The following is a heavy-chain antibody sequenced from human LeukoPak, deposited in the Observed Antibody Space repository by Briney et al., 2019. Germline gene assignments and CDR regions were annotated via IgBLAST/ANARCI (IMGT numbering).Heavy chain of an antibody. J-gene: IGHJ5*02. CDR1: GGSISSGGYY. V-gene: IGHV4-31*03. CDR2: IYYSGSN. Sequence: SGTLSLTCTVSGGSISSGGYYWSWIRQHPGQGLEWIGYIYYSGSNYYNPYLKSRVTISVDTSKNQFSLKLSSVTAADTAVYYCARSLAGVVAATIWLDLWGQGTLVIVSS. CDR3: ARSLAGVVAATIWLDL. D-gene: IGHD2-15*01.